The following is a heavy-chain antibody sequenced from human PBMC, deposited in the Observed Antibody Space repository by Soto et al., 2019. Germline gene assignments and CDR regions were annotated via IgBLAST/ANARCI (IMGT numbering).Heavy chain of an antibody. CDR3: ARDLFGAEDY. Sequence: QVQLVESGGGVVQPGRSLRLSCAASGFTFSSYGMHWVRQAPGKGLERVAVIWYDGSNKHYADSVKGRFTISRDNSKNTLYVQRNSLRAEDTAVYYCARDLFGAEDYWGQGTLVTVSS. CDR2: IWYDGSNK. J-gene: IGHJ4*02. CDR1: GFTFSSYG. D-gene: IGHD3-10*01. V-gene: IGHV3-33*01.